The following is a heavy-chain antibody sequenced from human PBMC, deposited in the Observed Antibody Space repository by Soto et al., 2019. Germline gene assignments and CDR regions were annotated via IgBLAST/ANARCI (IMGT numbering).Heavy chain of an antibody. V-gene: IGHV1-69*01. D-gene: IGHD6-13*01. CDR2: IIPIFGTA. Sequence: QVQLVQSGAEVKKPGSSVKVSCKASGGTFSSYAISWVRQAPGQGLEWMGGIIPIFGTANYAQKFQGRVTITADESTRTAYMEMSRVRYENTAVYYCARERYSSSWYQMYYFDYWGQGTLVTVSS. CDR3: ARERYSSSWYQMYYFDY. CDR1: GGTFSSYA. J-gene: IGHJ4*02.